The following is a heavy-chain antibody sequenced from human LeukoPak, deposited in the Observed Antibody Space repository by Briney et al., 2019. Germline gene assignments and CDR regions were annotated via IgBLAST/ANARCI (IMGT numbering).Heavy chain of an antibody. CDR1: GGSISSGGYY. CDR2: IYYSGST. D-gene: IGHD6-13*01. CDR3: ARGLRHSSSWYGGYFQH. J-gene: IGHJ1*01. Sequence: PSETLSLTCTVSGGSISSGGYYWSWIRQHPGKGLEWIGYIYYSGSTYYNPSLKSRVTISVDTSKNQFSLKLSSVTAADTAVYYCARGLRHSSSWYGGYFQHWGQGTLVTVSS. V-gene: IGHV4-31*03.